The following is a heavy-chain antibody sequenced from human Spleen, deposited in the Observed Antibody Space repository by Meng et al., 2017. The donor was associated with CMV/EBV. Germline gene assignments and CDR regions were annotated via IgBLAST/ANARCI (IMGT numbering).Heavy chain of an antibody. CDR1: GRSINSDNYY. V-gene: IGHV4-31*03. Sequence: CTVSGRSINSDNYYWNWIRQRPGKGLEWIGYISFTGNTYYNPSLKSRLTISLDTPKNQFSLSLTSVTAADTAIYYCARDPVAHWFDPWTQGTLVTVSS. J-gene: IGHJ5*02. CDR2: ISFTGNT. CDR3: ARDPVAHWFDP. D-gene: IGHD4-23*01.